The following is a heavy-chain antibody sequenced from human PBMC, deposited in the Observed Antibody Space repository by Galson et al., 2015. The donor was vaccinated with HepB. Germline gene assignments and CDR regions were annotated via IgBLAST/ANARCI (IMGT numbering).Heavy chain of an antibody. J-gene: IGHJ3*02. CDR3: ASGPTTVTTWVAAFDI. V-gene: IGHV1-69*06. Sequence: SVKVSCKASGGTFSSYAISWVRQAPGQGLEWMGGIIPIFGTANYAQKFQGRVTITADKSTSTAYMELSSLRSEDTAVYYCASGPTTVTTWVAAFDIWGQGTMVTVSS. D-gene: IGHD4-17*01. CDR2: IIPIFGTA. CDR1: GGTFSSYA.